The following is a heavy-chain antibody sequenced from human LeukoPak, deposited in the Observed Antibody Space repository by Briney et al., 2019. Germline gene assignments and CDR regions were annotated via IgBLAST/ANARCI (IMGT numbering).Heavy chain of an antibody. J-gene: IGHJ4*02. D-gene: IGHD6-19*01. Sequence: ASVKVSCKASGYTFTNYAMHWVRQAPGQRLEWMGWINAGNGDTKYSQEFQGRVTISRDTSASTAYMELSSLTSEDMAVYYCARVVRYSSGPLTDLLPYYFDSWGQGTLVTVSS. CDR2: INAGNGDT. CDR1: GYTFTNYA. V-gene: IGHV1-3*03. CDR3: ARVVRYSSGPLTDLLPYYFDS.